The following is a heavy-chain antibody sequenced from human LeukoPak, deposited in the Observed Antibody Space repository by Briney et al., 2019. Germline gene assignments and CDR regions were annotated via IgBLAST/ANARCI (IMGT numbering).Heavy chain of an antibody. CDR3: ARVDPGVDP. V-gene: IGHV4-30-2*01. D-gene: IGHD1-26*01. CDR2: IYHSGST. CDR1: GGSISSGGYY. J-gene: IGHJ5*02. Sequence: SETLSLTCTVSGGSISSGGYYWSWIRQPPGKGLEWIGYIYHSGSTYYNPSLKSRVTISVDRSKNQFSLKLSTVTAADTAVYYCARVDPGVDPWGQGTLVTVSS.